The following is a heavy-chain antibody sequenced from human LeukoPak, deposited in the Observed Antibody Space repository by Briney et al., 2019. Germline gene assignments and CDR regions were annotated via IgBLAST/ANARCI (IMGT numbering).Heavy chain of an antibody. J-gene: IGHJ4*01. CDR2: IIPIFGTA. CDR3: ARDGVSGHFDY. CDR1: GGTFSSYA. D-gene: IGHD3-3*01. Sequence: SVKVSCKASGGTFSSYAISWVRQAPGQGLEWMGGIIPIFGTANYAQKFQGRVTITTDESASTAYMDLRSLRSDDTAVYYCARDGVSGHFDYWGRGTLVTVSS. V-gene: IGHV1-69*05.